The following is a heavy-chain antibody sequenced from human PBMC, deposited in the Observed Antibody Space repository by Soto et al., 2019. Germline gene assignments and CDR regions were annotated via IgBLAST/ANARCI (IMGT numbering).Heavy chain of an antibody. CDR3: ARGGGMILAPVP. D-gene: IGHD3-16*01. J-gene: IGHJ5*02. V-gene: IGHV1-2*02. Sequence: QVQLAHSGAEVKKPGASVHVSCKASGYTFTGYFMHWVRQAPGQGLEWMGWINPNSGATKYAQKFQGRVTLTRDTSINTACMEMSMLRSDYTAVYYCARGGGMILAPVPWGQGTLVTVSS. CDR1: GYTFTGYF. CDR2: INPNSGAT.